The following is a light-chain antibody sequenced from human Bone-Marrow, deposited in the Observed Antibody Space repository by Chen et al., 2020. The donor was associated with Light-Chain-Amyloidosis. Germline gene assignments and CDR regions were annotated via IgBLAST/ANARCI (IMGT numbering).Light chain of an antibody. CDR3: SSYTITNTLV. CDR1: SSDVGGDNH. Sequence: QAALTQPASVAGAPGESSTISCTGTSSDVGGDNHVSWYQQHPDKAPKLMIYEVTNRPSWVPDRFSGSKSANPASLPISGLHTEDEADYFCSSYTITNTLVFGSGTRVTVL. CDR2: EVT. J-gene: IGLJ1*01. V-gene: IGLV2-14*01.